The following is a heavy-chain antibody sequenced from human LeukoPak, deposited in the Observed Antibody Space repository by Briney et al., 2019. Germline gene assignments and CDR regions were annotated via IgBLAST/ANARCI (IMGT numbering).Heavy chain of an antibody. CDR1: GFTSIAYA. CDR2: ISGGGVTT. V-gene: IGHV3-23*01. CDR3: ARNQQLGGHSYYYYGMDV. D-gene: IGHD3-16*01. Sequence: PGGSLRLSCVGSGFTSIAYALTWARQAPGKGLEWVSGISGGGVTTYYADSVKGRFTISRDNSKNTLYLQMKSLRADDTAIYYCARNQQLGGHSYYYYGMDVWGQGTTVTVSS. J-gene: IGHJ6*02.